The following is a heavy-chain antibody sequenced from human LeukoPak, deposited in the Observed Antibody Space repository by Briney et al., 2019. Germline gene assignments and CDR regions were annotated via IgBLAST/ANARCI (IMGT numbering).Heavy chain of an antibody. J-gene: IGHJ3*02. CDR1: GFTFSNAW. Sequence: PGGSLRLSCAASGFTFSNAWMNWVRQAPGKGLEWVGRIKTTIDGDGGATDYAAPVKGRFSIPRDDSKNTLYLQMNSLKTEDTAVYYCTTNDAFDIWGQGTMVTVSS. V-gene: IGHV3-15*01. CDR2: IKTTIDGDGGAT. CDR3: TTNDAFDI.